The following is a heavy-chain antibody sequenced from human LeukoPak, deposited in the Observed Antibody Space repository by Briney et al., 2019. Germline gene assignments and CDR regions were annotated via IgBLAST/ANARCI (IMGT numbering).Heavy chain of an antibody. CDR1: GFTLGDYN. D-gene: IGHD6-25*01. V-gene: IGHV3-21*01. J-gene: IGHJ6*03. CDR2: ITRSSTYI. Sequence: PGGSLRLSCVASGFTLGDYNMNWVRQAPGKGLEWVSAITRSSTYINYADSLKGRFTISRDNAKNSMYLQMNSLTAEDTAVYFCARDAALLPGKYYYYMDVWGKGTTVIVSS. CDR3: ARDAALLPGKYYYYMDV.